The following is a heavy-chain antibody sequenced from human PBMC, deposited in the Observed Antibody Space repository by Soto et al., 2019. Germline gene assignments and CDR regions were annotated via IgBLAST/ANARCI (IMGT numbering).Heavy chain of an antibody. CDR1: GFTFSSYA. V-gene: IGHV3-23*01. CDR2: ISGSGGST. J-gene: IGHJ4*02. CDR3: LRVGGYYGDYPNFDY. Sequence: GGSLRLSCAASGFTFSSYAMSWVRQAPGKGLEWVSAISGSGGSTYYADSVKGRFTISRDNSKNTLYLQMNSLRAEDTAVYYCLRVGGYYGDYPNFDYWGQGTRVTVSS. D-gene: IGHD4-17*01.